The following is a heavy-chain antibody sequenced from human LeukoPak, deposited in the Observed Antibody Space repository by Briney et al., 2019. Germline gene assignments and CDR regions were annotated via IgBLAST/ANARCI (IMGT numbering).Heavy chain of an antibody. CDR3: ARALKGQWLGYFDY. D-gene: IGHD6-19*01. CDR2: IYYSGST. J-gene: IGHJ4*02. Sequence: SETLSLTCTVSGGSISGYYWSWIRQPPGKGLEWIGYIYYSGSTNYNPSLKSRVTISVDTSKNQFSLKLSSVTAADTAVYYCARALKGQWLGYFDYWGQGTLVTVSS. V-gene: IGHV4-59*01. CDR1: GGSISGYY.